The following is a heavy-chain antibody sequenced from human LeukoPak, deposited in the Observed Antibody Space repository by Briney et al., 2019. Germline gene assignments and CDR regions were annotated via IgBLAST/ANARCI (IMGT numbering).Heavy chain of an antibody. D-gene: IGHD3-10*01. CDR2: FDPEDGET. CDR1: GYTLTELS. J-gene: IGHJ4*02. CDR3: ARDYGSRLVRVNSAFLH. V-gene: IGHV1-24*01. Sequence: ASVKVSCKVSGYTLTELSMHWVRQAPGKGLEWMGGFDPEDGETIYAQKFQGRVTMTTDTSTETAYMELRSLRSDDTAVYYCARDYGSRLVRVNSAFLHWGQGTLVTVSS.